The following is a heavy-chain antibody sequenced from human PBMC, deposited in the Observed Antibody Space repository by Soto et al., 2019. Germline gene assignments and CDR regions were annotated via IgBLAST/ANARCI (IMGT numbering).Heavy chain of an antibody. CDR2: ISARGSPGGDK. CDR1: KFTFSTYA. D-gene: IGHD3-9*01. CDR3: AKGYFDWQINWLDS. V-gene: IGHV3-23*01. J-gene: IGHJ5*01. Sequence: EVQLLESGGGLVQPGGSLRLSCTASKFTFSTYAMTWVRQAPGKGLEWVSSISARGSPGGDKYYADSVKGRFTISRDNPVNTVYLQMNSLRAEDTAIYYCAKGYFDWQINWLDSWGQGTLVTVSS.